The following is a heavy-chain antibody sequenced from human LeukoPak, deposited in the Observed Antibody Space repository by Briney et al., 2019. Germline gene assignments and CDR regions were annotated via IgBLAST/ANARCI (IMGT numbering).Heavy chain of an antibody. Sequence: SETLSLTCTVSGGSISPYYWNWIRQPPGKGLEWIGYIYYSGSTNYNPSLKSRVTISVDTTKNQFSLNLSSVTAADTAVYYCARLRGQWLVLDYWGQGTLVTVSS. CDR3: ARLRGQWLVLDY. CDR2: IYYSGST. CDR1: GGSISPYY. J-gene: IGHJ4*02. V-gene: IGHV4-59*01. D-gene: IGHD6-19*01.